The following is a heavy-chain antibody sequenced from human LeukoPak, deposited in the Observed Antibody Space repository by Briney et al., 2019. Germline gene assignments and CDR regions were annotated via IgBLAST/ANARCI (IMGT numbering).Heavy chain of an antibody. V-gene: IGHV1-2*02. CDR1: GYTFTGYY. J-gene: IGHJ4*02. CDR3: ARGRIGYYLDY. Sequence: VASVKVSCKASGYTFTGYYMHWVRQAPGQGLEWMGWINPNSGGTNYAQKFQGRVTMTSDTSISTAYMELTRLRSDDTAVYYCARGRIGYYLDYWGQGTLVPVSS. D-gene: IGHD3-22*01. CDR2: INPNSGGT.